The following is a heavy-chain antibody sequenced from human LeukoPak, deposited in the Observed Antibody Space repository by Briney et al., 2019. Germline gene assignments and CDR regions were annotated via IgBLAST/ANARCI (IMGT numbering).Heavy chain of an antibody. Sequence: ASLKVSCKASGYTFTGYYMHWVRQAPGQGLEWMGWINPNSGDTNYAQKFQGRVTMTRDTSISTAYMDLSRLRSDDTAVYYCAREGVIKSFGYWGQGTLVTVSS. CDR2: INPNSGDT. CDR3: AREGVIKSFGY. J-gene: IGHJ4*02. CDR1: GYTFTGYY. D-gene: IGHD3-3*01. V-gene: IGHV1-2*02.